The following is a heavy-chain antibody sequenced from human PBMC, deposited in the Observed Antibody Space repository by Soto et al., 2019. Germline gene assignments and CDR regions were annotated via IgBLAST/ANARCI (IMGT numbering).Heavy chain of an antibody. V-gene: IGHV3-23*01. CDR3: AKDSDFWSGYYLFDP. CDR2: ISGSGGST. J-gene: IGHJ5*02. D-gene: IGHD3-3*01. Sequence: GSLRLSCAASGFTFSSYAMGWVRQAPGKGLEWVSAISGSGGSTYYADSVKGRFTISRDNSKNTLYLQMNSLRAEDTAVYYCAKDSDFWSGYYLFDPWGQGTLVTVSS. CDR1: GFTFSSYA.